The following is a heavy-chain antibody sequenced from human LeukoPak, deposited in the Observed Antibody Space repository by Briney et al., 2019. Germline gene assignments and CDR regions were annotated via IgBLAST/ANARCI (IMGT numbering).Heavy chain of an antibody. V-gene: IGHV3-20*04. J-gene: IGHJ4*02. CDR1: GFTFDDYG. CDR2: INWNGGST. Sequence: GGSLRLSCAAPGFTFDDYGMSWVRQAPGKGLEWVSGINWNGGSTGYADSVKGRFTISRDNAKNTLYLQMNSLRAEDTALYYCARDLVGDNCDTFDCWGQGTLVTVSS. CDR3: ARDLVGDNCDTFDC. D-gene: IGHD1-20*01.